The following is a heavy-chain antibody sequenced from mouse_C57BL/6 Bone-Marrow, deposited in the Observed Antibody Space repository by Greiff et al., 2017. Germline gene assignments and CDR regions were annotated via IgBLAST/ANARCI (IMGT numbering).Heavy chain of an antibody. J-gene: IGHJ3*01. Sequence: EVQLVESGGGLVQPGGSLKLSCAASGFTFSDYGMAWVRQAPRKGPEWVAFISNLAYSIYYADTVTGRFTITRENAKNTLYLEMSSLRSEDTAMYYCARLCGYYGWFAYWGQGTLVTVSA. D-gene: IGHD2-3*01. CDR3: ARLCGYYGWFAY. CDR1: GFTFSDYG. V-gene: IGHV5-15*01. CDR2: ISNLAYSI.